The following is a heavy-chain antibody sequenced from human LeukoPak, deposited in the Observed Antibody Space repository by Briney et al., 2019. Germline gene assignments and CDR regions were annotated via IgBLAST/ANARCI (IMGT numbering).Heavy chain of an antibody. CDR2: IYWDDDK. V-gene: IGHV2-5*02. Sequence: SGPTLFQPPPPLTLTCTFSGFSLSTTGVGVGWIRQPPGKALEWLALIYWDDDKRYSPFLKSTLTITKDTSKNQVVLTMTNMDPVDTATYYCAHSQADGDWNDHFDYWGQGTLVTVSS. CDR1: GFSLSTTGVG. CDR3: AHSQADGDWNDHFDY. J-gene: IGHJ4*02. D-gene: IGHD1-1*01.